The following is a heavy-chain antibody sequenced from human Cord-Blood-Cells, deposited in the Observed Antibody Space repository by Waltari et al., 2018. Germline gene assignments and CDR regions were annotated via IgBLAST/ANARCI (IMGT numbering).Heavy chain of an antibody. CDR1: GYTFTSYA. CDR3: ARDCSSTSCYARWFDP. CDR2: INAGNGNT. Sequence: QVQLVQSGAEVKKPGASVKVSCKASGYTFTSYAMHWVRQAPGQRLEWMGWINAGNGNTKYSQKFQGRVTITRDTSASTAYMELSSLRSEVTAVYYCARDCSSTSCYARWFDPWGQGTLVTVSS. V-gene: IGHV1-3*01. J-gene: IGHJ5*02. D-gene: IGHD2-2*01.